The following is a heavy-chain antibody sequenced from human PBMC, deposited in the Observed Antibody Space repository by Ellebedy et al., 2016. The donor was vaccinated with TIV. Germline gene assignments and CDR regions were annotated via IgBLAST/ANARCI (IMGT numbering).Heavy chain of an antibody. V-gene: IGHV5-51*01. D-gene: IGHD3-22*01. CDR3: ARRFTNYYDSSGHDAFDI. CDR2: IYPGDSDT. Sequence: GESLKISXKGSGSSFTSYWIGWVRQMPGKGLEWMGIIYPGDSDTRYSPSFQGQVTISADKSISTAYLQWSSLKASDTAMYYCARRFTNYYDSSGHDAFDIWGQGTMVTVSS. CDR1: GSSFTSYW. J-gene: IGHJ3*02.